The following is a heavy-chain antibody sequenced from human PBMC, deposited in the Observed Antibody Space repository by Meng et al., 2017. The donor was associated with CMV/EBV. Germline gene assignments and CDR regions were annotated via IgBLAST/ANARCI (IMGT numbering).Heavy chain of an antibody. CDR2: IIPILGIA. Sequence: SVKVSCKASGGTFSSYAISWVRQAPGQGLEWMGGIIPILGIANYAQKFQGRVTITAGKSTSTAYMELSSLRSEDTAVYYCARDRYCSSTSCHHHSPYGMDVWGQGTTVTVSS. D-gene: IGHD2-2*01. J-gene: IGHJ6*02. V-gene: IGHV1-69*10. CDR3: ARDRYCSSTSCHHHSPYGMDV. CDR1: GGTFSSYA.